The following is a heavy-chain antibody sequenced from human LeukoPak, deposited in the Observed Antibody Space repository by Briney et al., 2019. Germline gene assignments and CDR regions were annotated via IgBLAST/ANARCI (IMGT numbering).Heavy chain of an antibody. J-gene: IGHJ4*02. D-gene: IGHD2-21*02. CDR1: GGSISSSNYY. Sequence: PPETLSLTCTVSGGSISSSNYYWGWIRQPPGKGLEWIGSMYYSAGTFYNPSPKSRVTISVDTSKNQFSLRLSSVTAADTAVYYCGRFVAVTAYFDYWGQGTLVTVST. V-gene: IGHV4-39*01. CDR2: MYYSAGT. CDR3: GRFVAVTAYFDY.